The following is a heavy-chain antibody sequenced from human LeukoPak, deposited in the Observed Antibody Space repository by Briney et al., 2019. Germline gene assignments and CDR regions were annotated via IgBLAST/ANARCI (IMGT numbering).Heavy chain of an antibody. CDR2: IYYSGST. CDR1: GGSISSGGYY. J-gene: IGHJ4*02. CDR3: ARDVGPYYDSSGYPGI. V-gene: IGHV4-31*03. Sequence: SETQSLTCTVSGGSISSGGYYWSWIRQHPGKGLEWIGYIYYSGSTYYNPSLKSRVTISVDTSKNQFSLKLSSVTAADTAVYYCARDVGPYYDSSGYPGIWGQGTLVTVSS. D-gene: IGHD3-22*01.